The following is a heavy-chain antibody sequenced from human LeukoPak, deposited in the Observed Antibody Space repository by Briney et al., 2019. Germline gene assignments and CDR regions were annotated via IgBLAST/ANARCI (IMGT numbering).Heavy chain of an antibody. CDR2: IYYSGNT. CDR1: GDSISSYY. CDR3: ATAPGGSYPYYFDH. Sequence: SETLSLSCAVSGDSISSYYWSWIRQPPGKGLEWIGYIYYSGNTNYNPSLKSRVTMSVDTSRNQFSLELTSVTAADTAVYYCATAPGGSYPYYFDHRGQGTLVTISS. D-gene: IGHD2-15*01. J-gene: IGHJ4*02. V-gene: IGHV4-59*01.